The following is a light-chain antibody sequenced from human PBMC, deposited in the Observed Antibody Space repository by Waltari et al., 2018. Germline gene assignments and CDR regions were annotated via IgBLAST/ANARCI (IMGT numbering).Light chain of an antibody. Sequence: QSALTQPASVSGSPGQSITISCTGTINDVGTYPYVSWYQQHQGKAPKLIIFEVKNRPSGVSNRFSGSKYANTASLTISGLQAEDEADYYCSSYTSTKILFGGGTKLTVL. J-gene: IGLJ2*01. CDR3: SSYTSTKIL. V-gene: IGLV2-14*01. CDR2: EVK. CDR1: INDVGTYPY.